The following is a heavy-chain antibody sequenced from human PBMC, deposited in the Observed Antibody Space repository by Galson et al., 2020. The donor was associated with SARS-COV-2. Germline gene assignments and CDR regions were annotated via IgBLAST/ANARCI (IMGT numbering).Heavy chain of an antibody. D-gene: IGHD3-10*01. CDR3: ARQRVRGSPPGWAFDI. CDR1: GYSFTSYW. J-gene: IGHJ3*02. V-gene: IGHV5-51*01. Sequence: GESLKISCKGSGYSFTSYWIGWVRQMPGKGLEWMGIIYPGDSDTRYSPSFQGQVTISADKSISTAYLQWSSLKASDTAMYYCARQRVRGSPPGWAFDIWGQGTMVTVSS. CDR2: IYPGDSDT.